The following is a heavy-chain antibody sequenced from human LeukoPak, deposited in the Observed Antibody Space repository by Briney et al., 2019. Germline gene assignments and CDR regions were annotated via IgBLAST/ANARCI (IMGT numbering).Heavy chain of an antibody. J-gene: IGHJ4*02. CDR1: GFTFSSYG. CDR3: ANAGIAVAGTIVD. D-gene: IGHD6-19*01. Sequence: GGSLRLSCAASGFTFSSYGMHWVRQAPGKGLEWVAFIRYDGSNKYYADSVKGRFTISRDNSKNTLYLQMNNLRAEDTAVYYCANAGIAVAGTIVDWGQGTLVTVSS. V-gene: IGHV3-30*02. CDR2: IRYDGSNK.